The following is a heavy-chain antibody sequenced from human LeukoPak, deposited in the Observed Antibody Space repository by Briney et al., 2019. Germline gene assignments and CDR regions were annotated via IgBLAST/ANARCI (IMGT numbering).Heavy chain of an antibody. J-gene: IGHJ4*02. CDR3: TTGYYYDSSGYYYY. CDR1: GFTFSNAW. V-gene: IGHV3-15*01. Sequence: GGSPRLSCAASGFTFSNAWMSWVRQAPGKGLEWVGRIKSKTDGGTTDYAAPVKGRFTISRDDSKNTLYLQMNSLKTEDTAVYYCTTGYYYDSSGYYYYWGQGTLVTVSS. CDR2: IKSKTDGGTT. D-gene: IGHD3-22*01.